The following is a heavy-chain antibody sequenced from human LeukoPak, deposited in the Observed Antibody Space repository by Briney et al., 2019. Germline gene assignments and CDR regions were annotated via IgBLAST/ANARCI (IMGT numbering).Heavy chain of an antibody. CDR3: ARDTTSGSYVSYFDD. V-gene: IGHV3-33*01. CDR1: GFTFSSYG. D-gene: IGHD1-26*01. J-gene: IGHJ4*02. CDR2: IWYDGSNK. Sequence: GRSLRLSCAASGFTFSSYGRHWVRQAPGKGLEWVAVIWYDGSNKYYADSVKGRFTISRDNSKNTLYLQMNSLRAEDTAVYYCARDTTSGSYVSYFDDWGQGTLVTVSS.